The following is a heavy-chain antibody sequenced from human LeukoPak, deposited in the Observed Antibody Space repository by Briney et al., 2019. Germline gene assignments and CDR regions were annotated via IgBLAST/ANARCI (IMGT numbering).Heavy chain of an antibody. D-gene: IGHD2-2*03. Sequence: GGSLRLSCAASGFTFSSYSMNWVRQAPGKGLEWVSSISSSSSYIYYADSVKGRFTISRDNAKNSLYLQMNSLRAEDTAVYYCARVDIVVVPAAMPGLLYYYYMDVWGKGTTVTVSS. CDR1: GFTFSSYS. J-gene: IGHJ6*03. CDR2: ISSSSSYI. CDR3: ARVDIVVVPAAMPGLLYYYYMDV. V-gene: IGHV3-21*01.